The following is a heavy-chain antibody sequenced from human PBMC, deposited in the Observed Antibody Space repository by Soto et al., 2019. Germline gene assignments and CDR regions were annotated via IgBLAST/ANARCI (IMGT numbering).Heavy chain of an antibody. V-gene: IGHV3-21*01. CDR3: ARDKGVYRSSLIFDY. D-gene: IGHD6-6*01. Sequence: GGSLRLSCAASGFTFSSYSMNWVRQAPGKGLEWVSSISSSSSYIYYADSVKGRFTISRDNAKNSLYLQMNSLRAEDTAVYYCARDKGVYRSSLIFDYWGQGTLVTVSS. J-gene: IGHJ4*02. CDR2: ISSSSSYI. CDR1: GFTFSSYS.